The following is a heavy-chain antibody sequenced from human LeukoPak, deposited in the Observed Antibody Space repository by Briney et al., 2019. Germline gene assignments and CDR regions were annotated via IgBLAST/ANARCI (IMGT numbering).Heavy chain of an antibody. Sequence: SETLSLTCSVSGGFISSSSKYWGWIRQPPGKGLEWIGSIYYSGDTYYNPSLRSRVIISVDASKNKFSLKLTSVTAADTAVYYCARSSAAAGPTRNWFDPWGQGTLVTVSS. V-gene: IGHV4-39*01. CDR1: GGFISSSSKY. CDR2: IYYSGDT. J-gene: IGHJ5*02. CDR3: ARSSAAAGPTRNWFDP. D-gene: IGHD6-13*01.